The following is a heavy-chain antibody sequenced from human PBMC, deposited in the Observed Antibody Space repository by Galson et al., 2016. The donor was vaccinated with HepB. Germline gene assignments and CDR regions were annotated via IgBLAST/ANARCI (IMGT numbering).Heavy chain of an antibody. CDR1: GYTFTSYG. J-gene: IGHJ4*02. V-gene: IGHV1-18*01. CDR3: ARDPRFRSALGSDF. Sequence: SVKVSCKASGYTFTSYGTSWVRQAPGQGLEWMGWISAYNGNTHYAQKPQGRVTMTTDTSTSTAYMELRSLRSDDTAVYYCARDPRFRSALGSDFWGQGIPVTVSS. CDR2: ISAYNGNT. D-gene: IGHD3-10*01.